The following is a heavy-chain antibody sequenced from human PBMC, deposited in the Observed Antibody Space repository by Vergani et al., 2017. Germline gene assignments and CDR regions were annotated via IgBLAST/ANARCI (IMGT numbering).Heavy chain of an antibody. V-gene: IGHV3-74*02. CDR2: INSDGGST. CDR1: GFTFSNAW. D-gene: IGHD1-26*01. Sequence: EVQLVESGGGLVKPGGSLRLSCAASGFTFSNAWMSWVRQAPGEGLVWVSRINSDGGSTNYADSVKGRFTISRDNAKNTLYLQMNSLRAEDTAVYYCVVATGNFDYWGQGTLVTVSS. J-gene: IGHJ4*02. CDR3: VVATGNFDY.